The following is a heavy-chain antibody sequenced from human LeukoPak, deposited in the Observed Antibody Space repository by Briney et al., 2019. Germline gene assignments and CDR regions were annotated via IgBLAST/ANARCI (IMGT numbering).Heavy chain of an antibody. D-gene: IGHD3-22*01. V-gene: IGHV4-59*08. CDR1: GSSINNNF. J-gene: IGHJ4*01. CDR2: IYSTGSA. Sequence: SETLSLTCPVSGSSINNNFWTWIRQPPGKGLEWIGHIYSTGSANYNPSLKSRVLISGDTSKNQISLKLTSVTAADTAVYFCARHRDYYDTWGHGTLVTVSS. CDR3: ARHRDYYDT.